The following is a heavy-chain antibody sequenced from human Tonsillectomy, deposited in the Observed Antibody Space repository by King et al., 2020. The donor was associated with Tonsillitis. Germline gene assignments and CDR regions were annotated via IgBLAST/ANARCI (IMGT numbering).Heavy chain of an antibody. J-gene: IGHJ4*02. CDR1: GFTFSSFT. Sequence: VQLVESGGGLVKPGGSLRLSRAASGFTFSSFTMPWVRQAPGKGLEWVSCVSRTSASIKYADSVKGRFTISRDNAKNSLYLQMNSLRADDTAIYYCARDPESGSSYFDFWGQGTLVTVSS. CDR2: VSRTSASI. V-gene: IGHV3-21*01. CDR3: ARDPESGSSYFDF. D-gene: IGHD6-6*01.